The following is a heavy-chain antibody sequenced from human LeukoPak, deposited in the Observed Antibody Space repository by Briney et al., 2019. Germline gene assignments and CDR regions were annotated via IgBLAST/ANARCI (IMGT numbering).Heavy chain of an antibody. D-gene: IGHD3-10*01. CDR3: ARTDRDYWDV. Sequence: PSETLSLTCTVSGGSISSYYWRCLRQPAGKGLEWIGRIYTSGSTNYNPSLKSRVTMSVDTSKNQFSLKLSSVTAADTAVYYCARTDRDYWDVWGQGTTVTVSS. V-gene: IGHV4-4*07. CDR1: GGSISSYY. CDR2: IYTSGST. J-gene: IGHJ6*02.